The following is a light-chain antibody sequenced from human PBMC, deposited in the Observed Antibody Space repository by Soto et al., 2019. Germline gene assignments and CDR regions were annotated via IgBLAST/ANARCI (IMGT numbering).Light chain of an antibody. CDR3: QSYDTGLTGHVL. CDR2: AST. Sequence: QSALTQPRSVSGSPGQSVTISCSGTNSDVGGYNSVAWYQQKPGEAPKLLIYASTNRPSGVPDRFSGSKSDTSASLAITGLQIDDEADYYCQSYDTGLTGHVLFGGGTKLTVL. V-gene: IGLV2-11*01. J-gene: IGLJ2*01. CDR1: NSDVGGYNS.